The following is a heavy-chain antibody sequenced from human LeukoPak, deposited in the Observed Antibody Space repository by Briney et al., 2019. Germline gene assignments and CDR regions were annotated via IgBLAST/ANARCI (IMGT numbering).Heavy chain of an antibody. V-gene: IGHV3-30*02. J-gene: IGHJ4*02. CDR3: AKDNGFWSGFLF. D-gene: IGHD3-3*01. Sequence: PGGSLRLSCEASGFLFRSNGMHWVRQAPGKGLEWVAFVRSDGNVTKYLDSIEGRFTISRDNSKNILYLQLSDVRPDDSAVYFCAKDNGFWSGFLFWGQATLVTVSS. CDR2: VRSDGNVT. CDR1: GFLFRSNG.